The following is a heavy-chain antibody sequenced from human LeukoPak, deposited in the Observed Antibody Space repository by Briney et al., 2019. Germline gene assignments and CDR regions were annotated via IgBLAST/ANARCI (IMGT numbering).Heavy chain of an antibody. CDR1: GFTFSSYG. D-gene: IGHD4-17*01. CDR3: ARDLGYGALDP. CDR2: INPDGSQT. J-gene: IGHJ5*02. Sequence: GGSLRLSCAASGFTFSSYGMNWVRQAPGKGLEWVALINPDGSQTNYVDSVKGRLTISRDNAETSSYLQMNSLRAEDTAVYYCARDLGYGALDPWGQGTLVTVSS. V-gene: IGHV3-7*01.